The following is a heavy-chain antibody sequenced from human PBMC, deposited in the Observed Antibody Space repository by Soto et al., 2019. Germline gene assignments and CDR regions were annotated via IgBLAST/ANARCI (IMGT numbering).Heavy chain of an antibody. J-gene: IGHJ6*03. CDR1: GFSFSTHY. V-gene: IGHV3-48*01. CDR3: AKEARVTPYYYYYMDV. CDR2: INRDSTVI. D-gene: IGHD2-21*02. Sequence: HPGGSLRLSCAASGFSFSTHYMNWVRQTPGKGLEWVSSINRDSTVIKYADSVKGRFTISRDNARNSLSLQMNSLRAEDTAVYYCAKEARVTPYYYYYMDVWGKGTTVTVSS.